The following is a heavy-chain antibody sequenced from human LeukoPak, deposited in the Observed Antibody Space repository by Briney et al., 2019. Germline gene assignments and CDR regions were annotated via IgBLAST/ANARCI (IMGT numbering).Heavy chain of an antibody. J-gene: IGHJ4*02. D-gene: IGHD4-11*01. CDR2: IKTKTDGEST. V-gene: IGHV3-15*01. Sequence: GGSLTLSCAVSGFTFKNAWMSWVRQAPGKGLEWVGRIKTKTDGESTDYAAPVNDRFTISRDDSKDTLFLHMSNLKTQDTAVYYCTTDSLFGDDYTPDSFDYWGQGTLVAVSS. CDR3: TTDSLFGDDYTPDSFDY. CDR1: GFTFKNAW.